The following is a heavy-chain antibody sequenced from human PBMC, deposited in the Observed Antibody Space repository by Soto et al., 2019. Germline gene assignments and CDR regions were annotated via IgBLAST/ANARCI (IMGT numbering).Heavy chain of an antibody. Sequence: GASVKVSCKASGYTFTSYGISWVRQAPGQGREWMGWISAYNGNTNYAQKLQGRVTMTTDTSTSTAYMELRSLRSDDTAVYYSASMVLWFGELLPTDYWGQGXLVTVSS. J-gene: IGHJ4*02. CDR3: ASMVLWFGELLPTDY. V-gene: IGHV1-18*04. D-gene: IGHD3-10*01. CDR1: GYTFTSYG. CDR2: ISAYNGNT.